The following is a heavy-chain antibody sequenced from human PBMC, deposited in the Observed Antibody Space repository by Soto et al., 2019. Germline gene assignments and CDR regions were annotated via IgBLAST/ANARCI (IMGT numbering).Heavy chain of an antibody. CDR1: GFTFSNYY. V-gene: IGHV3-11*01. Sequence: GGSLRLSCGASGFTFSNYYMSWIRQAPGKGLEWVSYTSSTGRTIYYADSVKGRFTVSRDNAQNSLSLKLNSLRVEDTAVYYCARSYSSGWEFDYWGQGTQVTVSS. CDR3: ARSYSSGWEFDY. CDR2: TSSTGRTI. D-gene: IGHD6-19*01. J-gene: IGHJ4*02.